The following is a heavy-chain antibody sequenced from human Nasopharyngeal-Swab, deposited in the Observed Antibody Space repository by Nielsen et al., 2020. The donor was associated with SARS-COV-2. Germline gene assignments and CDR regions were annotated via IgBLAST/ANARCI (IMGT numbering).Heavy chain of an antibody. CDR3: ARGFRRGSYYDNIGADS. D-gene: IGHD3-22*01. J-gene: IGHJ4*02. CDR1: EFTFSDYV. V-gene: IGHV3-21*01. Sequence: LKISCSVSEFTFSDYVMNWVRQAPGKGLEWVSSISSTNNFIFYADSVKGRFTISRDNTKNSLYLQMNTLRVADTAVYYCARGFRRGSYYDNIGADSWGQGTLVTVSS. CDR2: ISSTNNFI.